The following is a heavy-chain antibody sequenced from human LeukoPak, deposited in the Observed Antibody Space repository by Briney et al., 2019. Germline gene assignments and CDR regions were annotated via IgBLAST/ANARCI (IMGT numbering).Heavy chain of an antibody. J-gene: IGHJ3*02. D-gene: IGHD1-26*01. V-gene: IGHV1-18*01. CDR1: GYTFTSYG. Sequence: GASVKVSCKASGYTFTSYGISWVRQAPGQGLEWMGWISGYNGNTNYAQNLQGRVTMTTDTSTSTVYMELRSLRSDDTAVYYCASTVGETIAFDIWGQGTMVTVSS. CDR3: ASTVGETIAFDI. CDR2: ISGYNGNT.